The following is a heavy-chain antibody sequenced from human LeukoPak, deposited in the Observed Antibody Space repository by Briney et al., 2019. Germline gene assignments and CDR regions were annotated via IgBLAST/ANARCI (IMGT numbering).Heavy chain of an antibody. CDR2: ISSSSSTI. D-gene: IGHD2-15*01. Sequence: GGSLRLSCAASGFTFSSYSINWVRQAPGKGLEWVSYISSSSSTIYYADSVKGRFTISRDSSKNTLFLQMNRLRPEDAAVYYCAKAPVTTCRGAFCYPFDYWGLGTLVTVSS. CDR1: GFTFSSYS. J-gene: IGHJ4*02. CDR3: AKAPVTTCRGAFCYPFDY. V-gene: IGHV3-48*01.